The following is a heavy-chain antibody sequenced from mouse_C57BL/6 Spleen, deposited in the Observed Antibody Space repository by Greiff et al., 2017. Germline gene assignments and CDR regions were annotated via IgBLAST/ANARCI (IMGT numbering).Heavy chain of an antibody. CDR2: INPNNGGT. J-gene: IGHJ4*01. CDR3: AREYYYGSFYAMDY. D-gene: IGHD1-1*01. V-gene: IGHV1-18*01. CDR1: GYTFTDYN. Sequence: EVQLQQSGPELVKPGASVKIPCKASGYTFTDYNMDWVKQSHGKSLEWIGDINPNNGGTIYNQKFKGKATLTVDKSSSTAYMELRSLTSEDTAVYYCAREYYYGSFYAMDYWGQGTSVTVSS.